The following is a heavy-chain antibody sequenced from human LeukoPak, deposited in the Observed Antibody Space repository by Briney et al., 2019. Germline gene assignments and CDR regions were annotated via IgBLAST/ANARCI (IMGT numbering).Heavy chain of an antibody. Sequence: NPGGSLRLSCAVSGFTFSSHWMSWIRQPPGKGLEWIGYIYYSGSTNYNPSLKSRVTISVDTSKNQFSLKLSSVTAADTAVYYCARDFWSGYTRGDWFDPWGQGTLVTVSS. CDR1: GFTFSSHW. CDR3: ARDFWSGYTRGDWFDP. V-gene: IGHV4-59*11. CDR2: IYYSGST. D-gene: IGHD3-3*01. J-gene: IGHJ5*02.